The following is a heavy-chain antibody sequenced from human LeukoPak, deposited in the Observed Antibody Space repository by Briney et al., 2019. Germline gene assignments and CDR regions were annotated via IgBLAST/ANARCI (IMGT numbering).Heavy chain of an antibody. V-gene: IGHV3-23*01. D-gene: IGHD3-22*01. CDR3: AKRGHYDSAGLRAPFDF. CDR1: GFIFSSYA. CDR2: ISASGNAK. J-gene: IGHJ4*02. Sequence: GGSLRLSCAASGFIFSSYAMSWVRQAPGKGLEWVSAISASGNAKYYADSVKGRFTISRDNPKNTVHLQMNSLRAEDTAVYDCAKRGHYDSAGLRAPFDFWGQGVLVTVSS.